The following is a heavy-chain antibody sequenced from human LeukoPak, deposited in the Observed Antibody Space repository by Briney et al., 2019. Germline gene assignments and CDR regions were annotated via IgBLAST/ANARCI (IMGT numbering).Heavy chain of an antibody. Sequence: GESLKISCKGSGYSFISYYIGWVRQMPGKGLEWMGIIYPGDSDTRNSPSFQGQVTISADKSTSTAYLQWRSLKASDTAMYYCARSSGWYGRFDYWGQGTLVTVSS. CDR3: ARSSGWYGRFDY. V-gene: IGHV5-51*01. CDR1: GYSFISYY. D-gene: IGHD6-19*01. J-gene: IGHJ4*02. CDR2: IYPGDSDT.